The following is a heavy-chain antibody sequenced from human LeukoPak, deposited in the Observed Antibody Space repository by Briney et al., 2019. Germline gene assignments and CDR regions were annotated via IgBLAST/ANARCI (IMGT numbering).Heavy chain of an antibody. CDR1: GYTFTSYG. J-gene: IGHJ4*02. Sequence: ASVKVSCKASGYTFTSYGISWVRQAPGQGLEWMGWISAYNGNTNYAQKLQGRVTMTTDTSTSTAYMELRRLRSDDTAVYYCARDDGPYSGSYYFDYWGQGTLVTVSS. CDR3: ARDDGPYSGSYYFDY. V-gene: IGHV1-18*01. CDR2: ISAYNGNT. D-gene: IGHD1-26*01.